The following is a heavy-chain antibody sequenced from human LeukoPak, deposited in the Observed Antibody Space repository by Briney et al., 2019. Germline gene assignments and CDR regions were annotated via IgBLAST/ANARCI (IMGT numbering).Heavy chain of an antibody. D-gene: IGHD4-17*01. Sequence: SETLSLTCTVSGDSISGFYWSWIRQPAGKGLQWIGRILTSGSTNYNPSLKSRVTMSVDRSTNEFPLTVRSVTAADTALYYCARGLPSYGDYVDYYFYMDVWGKGTTVTVSS. CDR3: ARGLPSYGDYVDYYFYMDV. V-gene: IGHV4-4*07. J-gene: IGHJ6*03. CDR1: GDSISGFY. CDR2: ILTSGST.